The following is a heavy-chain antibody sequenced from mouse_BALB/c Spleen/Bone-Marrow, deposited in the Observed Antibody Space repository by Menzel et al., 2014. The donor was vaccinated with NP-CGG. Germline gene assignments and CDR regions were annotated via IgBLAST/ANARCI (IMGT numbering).Heavy chain of an antibody. CDR3: ARYRLGTYFDY. Sequence: EVQLQQSGAELVKPGASVKLSCTASGFNIKDTYMHWVKPRPEQGLEWIGRVDPANGNTKYDPKFQGKATITADTSSNTAYLQLSSLTSEDTAVYYCARYRLGTYFDYWGQGTTPTVSS. CDR1: GFNIKDTY. D-gene: IGHD2-14*01. J-gene: IGHJ2*01. CDR2: VDPANGNT. V-gene: IGHV14-3*02.